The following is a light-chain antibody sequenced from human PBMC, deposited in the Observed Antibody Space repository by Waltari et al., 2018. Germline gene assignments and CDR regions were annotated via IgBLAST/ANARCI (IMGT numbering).Light chain of an antibody. CDR1: QDITTS. J-gene: IGKJ2*01. CDR3: QHYHSLPHP. V-gene: IGKV1-33*01. CDR2: DAS. Sequence: DIQLTQSPSSLSAAVGDRVTITCQATQDITTSLSWFKQKPGKAPQLLIYDASSLQAGGPSRFSGTGSGTAFSFTITSLQPEDSATYYCQHYHSLPHPFGRGTKLQIK.